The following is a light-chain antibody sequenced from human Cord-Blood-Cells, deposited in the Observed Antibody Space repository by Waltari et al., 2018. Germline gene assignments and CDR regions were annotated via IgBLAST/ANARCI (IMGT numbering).Light chain of an antibody. V-gene: IGLV2-14*01. J-gene: IGLJ1*01. CDR3: SSYTSSSTYV. Sequence: QSALTQPASVSGSPGQSITISCTGTSSDVGGSNYVSRYQQHPGKAPKLMIYDVGNRPSGVSNRFSGSKSGNTASLTISGLQAEDEADYYCSSYTSSSTYVFGTGTKVTVL. CDR2: DVG. CDR1: SSDVGGSNY.